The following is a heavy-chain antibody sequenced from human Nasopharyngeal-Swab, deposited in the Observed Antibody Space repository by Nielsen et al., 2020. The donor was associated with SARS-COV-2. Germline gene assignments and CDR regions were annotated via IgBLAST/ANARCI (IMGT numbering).Heavy chain of an antibody. Sequence: GSLRLSCAASGFTFSSYTIHWVRQAPGKGLEWVAVISYDASDKYYADSVKGRFTISRDNSKNTLYLQMNSLRAEDTAVYYCARENDYADEYYFDYWGQGTLVTVSS. CDR2: ISYDASDK. D-gene: IGHD4-17*01. CDR1: GFTFSSYT. J-gene: IGHJ4*02. CDR3: ARENDYADEYYFDY. V-gene: IGHV3-30*04.